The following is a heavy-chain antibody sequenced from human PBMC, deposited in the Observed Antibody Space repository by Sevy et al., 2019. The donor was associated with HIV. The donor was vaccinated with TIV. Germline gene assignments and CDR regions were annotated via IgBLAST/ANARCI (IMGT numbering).Heavy chain of an antibody. CDR2: INHSGST. V-gene: IGHV4-34*01. J-gene: IGHJ4*02. D-gene: IGHD3-16*01. CDR1: GGSFSGYY. CDR3: ASQGMARQLGY. Sequence: SETLSLTCAVYGGSFSGYYWSWIRQPPGKGLEWIAEINHSGSTNYNPSLKSRVTISVDTSKNQFSLKLSSVTAADTAVYYCASQGMARQLGYWGQGTLVTVSS.